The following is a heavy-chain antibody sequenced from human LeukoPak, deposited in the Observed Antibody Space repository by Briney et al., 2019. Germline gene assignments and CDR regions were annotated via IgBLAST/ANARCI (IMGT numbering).Heavy chain of an antibody. V-gene: IGHV3-9*01. Sequence: PLRLSCAASGFTFDDYAMHWVRQAPGKGLEWVSGISWNSGSIGYADSVKGRFTISRDNAKNSLYLQMNSLRAEGTALYYCAKSDSGSYLGLFDYWGQGTLVTVSS. CDR3: AKSDSGSYLGLFDY. CDR2: ISWNSGSI. D-gene: IGHD1-26*01. CDR1: GFTFDDYA. J-gene: IGHJ4*02.